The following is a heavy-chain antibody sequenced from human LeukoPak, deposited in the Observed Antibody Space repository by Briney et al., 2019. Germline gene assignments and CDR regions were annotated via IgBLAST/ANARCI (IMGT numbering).Heavy chain of an antibody. D-gene: IGHD6-19*01. CDR3: ARGYTEVATIRHMVLLKYSSGWYYFDY. CDR2: IYYSGST. CDR1: GGSISSYY. J-gene: IGHJ4*02. V-gene: IGHV4-59*01. Sequence: PSETLSLTCTVSGGSISSYYWSWIRQPPGKGLEWIGYIYYSGSTNYNPSLKSRVTISVDTSKNQFSLKLSSVTAADTAVYYCARGYTEVATIRHMVLLKYSSGWYYFDYWGQGTLVTVSS.